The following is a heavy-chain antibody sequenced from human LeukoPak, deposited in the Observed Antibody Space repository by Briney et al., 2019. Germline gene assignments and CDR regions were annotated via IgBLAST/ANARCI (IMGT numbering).Heavy chain of an antibody. D-gene: IGHD3-9*01. CDR1: GGSISSSSYY. V-gene: IGHV4-39*07. Sequence: PSETLSLTCTVSGGSISSSSYYWGWIRQPPGKGLEWIGSIYYSGSTYYNPSLKSRVTISVDTSKNQFSLKLSSVTAADTAVYYCARVGVDVLRYFGPLYYFDYWGQGTLVTVSS. J-gene: IGHJ4*02. CDR2: IYYSGST. CDR3: ARVGVDVLRYFGPLYYFDY.